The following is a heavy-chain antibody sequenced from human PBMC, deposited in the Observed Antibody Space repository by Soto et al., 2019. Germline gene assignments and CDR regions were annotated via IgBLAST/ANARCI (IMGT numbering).Heavy chain of an antibody. CDR3: ARGTTVNTRSGNDAFDI. CDR1: GYTFASYG. Sequence: QVQLVQSGAEVKKPGASVKVSCKASGYTFASYGISWVRQAPGQGLEWMGWISAYNGNTNYAQKLQGRVTMTTDTSTSTAYMELRSLRSDDTAVYYCARGTTVNTRSGNDAFDIWGQGTMVTVSS. CDR2: ISAYNGNT. D-gene: IGHD4-17*01. V-gene: IGHV1-18*01. J-gene: IGHJ3*02.